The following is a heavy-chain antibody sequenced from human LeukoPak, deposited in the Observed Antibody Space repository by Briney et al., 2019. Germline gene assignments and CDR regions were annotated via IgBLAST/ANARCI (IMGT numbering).Heavy chain of an antibody. CDR2: IFYSGST. Sequence: SETLSLTCTVSGGSISSYYWSWIRQPPGKGLEWIGYIFYSGSTNYNPSLGSRDTMSVDTSKNQFSLKLRSVTAADTAVYYCARPGVGSGRYGAFDIWGQGTLVIVSS. J-gene: IGHJ3*02. CDR3: ARPGVGSGRYGAFDI. D-gene: IGHD5-18*01. CDR1: GGSISSYY. V-gene: IGHV4-59*08.